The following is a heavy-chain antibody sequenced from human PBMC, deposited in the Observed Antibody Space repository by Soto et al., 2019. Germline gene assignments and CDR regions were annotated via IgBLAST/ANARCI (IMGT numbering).Heavy chain of an antibody. CDR1: GGSLNSGGYC. CDR2: ISYGGST. D-gene: IGHD5-18*01. J-gene: IGHJ4*02. Sequence: QVQLQESGPGLVKPSQTLSLTCTVSGGSLNSGGYCWSWIRQHPGKGLDWIGCISYGGSTSYNPSLESRVTISEDTSKNQCSLKLTSVTAADTAVYYGSRGILVWGQGALITVSS. V-gene: IGHV4-31*03. CDR3: SRGILV.